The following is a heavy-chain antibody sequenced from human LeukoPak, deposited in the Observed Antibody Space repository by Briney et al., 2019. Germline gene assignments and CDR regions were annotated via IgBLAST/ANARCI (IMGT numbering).Heavy chain of an antibody. CDR1: GGSISSSSYY. D-gene: IGHD6-13*01. J-gene: IGHJ4*02. Sequence: SETLSLTCTVSGGSISSSSYYWGWIRQPPGKELEWIGSIYYSGSTYYNPSLKSRVTISVDTSKNQFSLKLSSVTAADTAVYYCARNQGIADPFDYWGQGTLVTVSS. CDR2: IYYSGST. CDR3: ARNQGIADPFDY. V-gene: IGHV4-39*01.